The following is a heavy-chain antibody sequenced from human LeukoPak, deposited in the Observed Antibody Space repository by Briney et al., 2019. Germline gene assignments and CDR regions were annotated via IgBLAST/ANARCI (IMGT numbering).Heavy chain of an antibody. Sequence: SETLSLTXTVSGGSISSYYWSWIRQPPGKGLEWIGYIYYSGSTNYNPSLKSRVTISVDTSKNQFSLKLSSVTAADTAVYYCARWRYGSGSYYFDYWGQGTLVTVSS. D-gene: IGHD3-10*01. CDR1: GGSISSYY. J-gene: IGHJ4*02. CDR2: IYYSGST. CDR3: ARWRYGSGSYYFDY. V-gene: IGHV4-59*01.